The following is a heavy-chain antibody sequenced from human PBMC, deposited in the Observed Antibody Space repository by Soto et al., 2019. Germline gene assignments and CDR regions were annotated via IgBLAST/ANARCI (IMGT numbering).Heavy chain of an antibody. CDR3: ARDRSPTGMDV. D-gene: IGHD1-26*01. V-gene: IGHV3-66*01. CDR2: IYSGGST. J-gene: IGHJ6*02. Sequence: EVQLVESGGGLVQPGGSLRLSCAASGFTVSSNYMSWVRQAPGKGLEWVSVIYSGGSTYYAVAVKGRFTISRDNSKNTLYRQMNSLRAEDTAVYYCARDRSPTGMDVWGQGTTVTVSS. CDR1: GFTVSSNY.